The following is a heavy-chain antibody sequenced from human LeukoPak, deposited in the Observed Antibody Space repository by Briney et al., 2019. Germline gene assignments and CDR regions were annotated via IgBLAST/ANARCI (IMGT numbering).Heavy chain of an antibody. CDR1: GFTFSSYA. V-gene: IGHV3-23*01. Sequence: PGGSLRLSCAASGFTFSSYAMSWVRQAPGKGLEWVSAISGSGGSTYYADSVKGRSTISRDNSKNTLYLQMNSLRAEDTAVYYCAKVLPYDSSGYYTGGYYFDYWGQGTLVTVSS. D-gene: IGHD3-22*01. CDR2: ISGSGGST. J-gene: IGHJ4*02. CDR3: AKVLPYDSSGYYTGGYYFDY.